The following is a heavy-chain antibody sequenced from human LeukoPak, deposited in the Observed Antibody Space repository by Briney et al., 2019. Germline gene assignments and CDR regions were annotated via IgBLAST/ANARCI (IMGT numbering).Heavy chain of an antibody. J-gene: IGHJ4*02. CDR3: ARDFYGGSDY. CDR1: GFTVSSNY. D-gene: IGHD4-23*01. V-gene: IGHV3-11*04. Sequence: PGGSLRLSCAASGFTVSSNYMSWVRQAPGKGLEWVSYISSSGSTIYYADSVEGRFTISRDNAKNSLYLQMNSLRAEDTAVYYCARDFYGGSDYWGQGTLVSVSS. CDR2: ISSSGSTI.